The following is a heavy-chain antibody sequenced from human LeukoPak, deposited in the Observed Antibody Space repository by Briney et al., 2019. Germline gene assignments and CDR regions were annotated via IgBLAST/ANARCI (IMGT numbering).Heavy chain of an antibody. V-gene: IGHV3-30*04. CDR1: GFTFSSYA. CDR2: ISYDGSNK. J-gene: IGHJ5*02. CDR3: ARGDIVVVVAATLEP. Sequence: GGSLRLFCAASGFTFSSYAMHWVRQAPGKGLEWVAVISYDGSNKYYADSVKGRFTISRDNSKNTLYLQMNSLRAEDTAVYYCARGDIVVVVAATLEPWGQGTLVTVSS. D-gene: IGHD2-15*01.